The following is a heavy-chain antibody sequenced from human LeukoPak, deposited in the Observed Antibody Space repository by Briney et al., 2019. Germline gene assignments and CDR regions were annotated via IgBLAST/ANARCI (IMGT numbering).Heavy chain of an antibody. CDR3: ARGPYCGGGTCYTLGAFDI. CDR2: ISHSGGST. V-gene: IGHV3-23*01. D-gene: IGHD2-15*01. Sequence: GGSLRLSCAASGFTFPTYAMTWVRQAPGKGLEWVSGISHSGGSTYYADSVKGRFNISRDNSRNTVYLQMNSLRAEDSAVYHCARGPYCGGGTCYTLGAFDIWSQGTLASVSS. CDR1: GFTFPTYA. J-gene: IGHJ3*02.